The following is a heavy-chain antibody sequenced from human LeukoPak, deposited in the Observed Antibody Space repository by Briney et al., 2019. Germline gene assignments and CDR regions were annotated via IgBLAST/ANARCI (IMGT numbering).Heavy chain of an antibody. V-gene: IGHV3-21*01. Sequence: GGSLRLSCAASGFTFSSYTMNWVRQAPGKGLEWVSSISSSSSYIYYADSVKGRFTISRDNAKNSLYPQMNSLRAEDTAVYYCAREEYCTNGVCSYFDYWGQGTLVTVSS. CDR3: AREEYCTNGVCSYFDY. CDR2: ISSSSSYI. J-gene: IGHJ4*02. CDR1: GFTFSSYT. D-gene: IGHD2-8*01.